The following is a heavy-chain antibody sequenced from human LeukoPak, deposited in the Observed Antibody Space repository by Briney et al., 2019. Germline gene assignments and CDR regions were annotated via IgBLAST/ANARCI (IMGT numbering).Heavy chain of an antibody. V-gene: IGHV4-59*01. Sequence: SETLSLTCTVSGGSISTFYWSWIRQSPGKGLEWIGYIYYSGSTNYNPSLKSRVTISVDTSKNQFSLNLSSVTAADTAVYYCARDSIQLLDDAFDIWGQGTMVTVSS. CDR3: ARDSIQLLDDAFDI. D-gene: IGHD2-2*01. CDR2: IYYSGST. J-gene: IGHJ3*02. CDR1: GGSISTFY.